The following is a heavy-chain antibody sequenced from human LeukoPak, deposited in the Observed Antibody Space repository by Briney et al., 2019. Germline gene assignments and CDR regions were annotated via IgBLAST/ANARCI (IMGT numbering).Heavy chain of an antibody. D-gene: IGHD3-10*02. V-gene: IGHV1-2*02. Sequence: SVKVSCKASGYTFTGYYMHWVRQAPGQGLEWMGWINPNSGGTNYAQKFQGRVTRTRDTSISTAYMELSRLTSDDTAVYYCARDLGSGSYEDAFDIWGQGTMVTVSS. CDR1: GYTFTGYY. J-gene: IGHJ3*02. CDR2: INPNSGGT. CDR3: ARDLGSGSYEDAFDI.